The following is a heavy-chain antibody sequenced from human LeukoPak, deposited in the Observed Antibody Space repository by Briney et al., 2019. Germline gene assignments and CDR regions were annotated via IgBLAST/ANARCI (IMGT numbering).Heavy chain of an antibody. CDR2: IYDRGPA. Sequence: PSETLSLTCTVSGGAIASGGYSWNWIRQSPGEGLEWIGCIYDRGPAYYNPSLKSRFTISVDRPKNQFFLNVTSLTAADTAVYYCARSRQASGLFSFWGQGTPVVVSS. D-gene: IGHD3-10*01. CDR1: GGAIASGGYS. CDR3: ARSRQASGLFSF. J-gene: IGHJ4*02. V-gene: IGHV4-30-2*06.